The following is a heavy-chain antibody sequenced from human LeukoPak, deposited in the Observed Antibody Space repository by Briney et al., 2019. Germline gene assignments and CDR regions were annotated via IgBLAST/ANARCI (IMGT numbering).Heavy chain of an antibody. J-gene: IGHJ4*02. Sequence: TTGGSLRLSCAASGFTFSSYSMHWVRQSPGKGLEWVSSISSSSSYIYYTDSLKGRFTISRDNAKKSLYLQMNSLRAEDTAVYFCAREGLYNYGYVYGYWGQGTLVTVSS. CDR2: ISSSSSYI. CDR1: GFTFSSYS. D-gene: IGHD5-18*01. CDR3: AREGLYNYGYVYGY. V-gene: IGHV3-21*01.